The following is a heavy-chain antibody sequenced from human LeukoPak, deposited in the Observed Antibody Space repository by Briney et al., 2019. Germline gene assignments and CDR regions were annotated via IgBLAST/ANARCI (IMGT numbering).Heavy chain of an antibody. CDR1: GFTFSTHS. D-gene: IGHD2-2*02. V-gene: IGHV3-21*01. CDR3: ARRYCSSTSCNTFDY. CDR2: ISSSGSYI. J-gene: IGHJ4*02. Sequence: GGSLRLSCAASGFTFSTHSMNWVRQAPGKGLEWVSSISSSGSYIYHADSVKGRFTISRDNAKNSLYLQMNSLRAEDTAVYYCARRYCSSTSCNTFDYWGQGTLVTVSS.